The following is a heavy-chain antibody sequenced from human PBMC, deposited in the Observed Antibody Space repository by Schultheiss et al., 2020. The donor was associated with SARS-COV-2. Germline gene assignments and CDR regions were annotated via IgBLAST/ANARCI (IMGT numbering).Heavy chain of an antibody. V-gene: IGHV1-2*04. D-gene: IGHD7-27*01. CDR3: ARETGDLPDYYYGMDV. CDR1: GYTFTNYY. CDR2: INPNSGGT. Sequence: ASVKVSCKASGYTFTNYYIHWVRQAPGQGLEWMGWINPNSGGTNYAQKFQGWVTMTRDTSISTAYMELSRLRSDDTAVYYCARETGDLPDYYYGMDVWGQGTTVTVSS. J-gene: IGHJ6*02.